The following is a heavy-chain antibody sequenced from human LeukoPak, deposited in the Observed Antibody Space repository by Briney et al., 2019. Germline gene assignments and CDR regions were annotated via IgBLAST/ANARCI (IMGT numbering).Heavy chain of an antibody. D-gene: IGHD1-7*01. CDR2: IYPGDSDT. J-gene: IGHJ3*02. Sequence: PGESLKISCKGSGYSFTSYWIGWVRQMPGKGLEWMGIIYPGDSDTRYSPSFQGQVTISADKSISTAYLQWSSLKASDTAMYYCAIPVLGNNWNYDAFDIWGQGTMVTVSS. CDR1: GYSFTSYW. CDR3: AIPVLGNNWNYDAFDI. V-gene: IGHV5-51*01.